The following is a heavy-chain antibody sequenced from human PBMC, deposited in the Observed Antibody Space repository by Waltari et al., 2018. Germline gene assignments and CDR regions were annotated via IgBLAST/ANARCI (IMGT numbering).Heavy chain of an antibody. CDR1: GGSFRGYY. CDR3: ARGLRTRARWLQFAPSDY. CDR2: INHSGST. V-gene: IGHV4-34*01. J-gene: IGHJ4*02. Sequence: QVQLQQWGAGLLKPSETLSLTCAVYGGSFRGYYWSWIRQPPGKGLEWIGEINHSGSTNYNPSLKSRVTISVDTSKNQFSLKLSSVTAADTAVYYCARGLRTRARWLQFAPSDYWGQGTLVTVSS. D-gene: IGHD5-12*01.